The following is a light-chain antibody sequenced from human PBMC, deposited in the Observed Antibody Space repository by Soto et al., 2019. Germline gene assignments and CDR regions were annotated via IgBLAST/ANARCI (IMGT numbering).Light chain of an antibody. J-gene: IGKJ1*01. V-gene: IGKV3-15*01. CDR1: QSVSSK. Sequence: EIVMTQSPATLSVSPGERATLSCRASQSVSSKLAWYQQKPDQAPWLLIYGASTRATGISVRFSGSGSGIEFTFTISILQSEDFAVYYCQQYNNWPQTFGQGNKVDIK. CDR3: QQYNNWPQT. CDR2: GAS.